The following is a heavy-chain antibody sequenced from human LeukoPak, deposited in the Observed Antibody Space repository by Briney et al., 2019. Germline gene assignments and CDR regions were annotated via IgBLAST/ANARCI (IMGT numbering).Heavy chain of an antibody. Sequence: GGSLRLSCAASGFTFSSYAMHWVRQAPGKGLEYVSAISSNGGSTYYANSVKGRFAISRDNSKNTLYLQMGSLRAEDMAVYYCARGPYYYDSSGYYYHWGQGTLVTVSS. CDR1: GFTFSSYA. D-gene: IGHD3-22*01. CDR3: ARGPYYYDSSGYYYH. J-gene: IGHJ5*02. CDR2: ISSNGGST. V-gene: IGHV3-64*01.